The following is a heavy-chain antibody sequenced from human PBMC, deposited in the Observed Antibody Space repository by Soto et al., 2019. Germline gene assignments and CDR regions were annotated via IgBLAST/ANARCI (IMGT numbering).Heavy chain of an antibody. V-gene: IGHV3-23*01. D-gene: IGHD3-10*01. CDR3: AKGAAHYAMVQPDY. Sequence: EVQLLESGGGLVQPGGSLRLSCAASGFTFSSYDMSWVRQAPGKGLEWVSAISGSGGSTYYADAVKARFSISRDNSQNTLDLQMNSLRAEDTDVYYCAKGAAHYAMVQPDYWGQGTLITVSS. CDR1: GFTFSSYD. CDR2: ISGSGGST. J-gene: IGHJ4*02.